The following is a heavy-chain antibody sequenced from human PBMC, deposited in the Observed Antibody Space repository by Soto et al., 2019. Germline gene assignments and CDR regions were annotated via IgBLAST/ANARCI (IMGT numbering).Heavy chain of an antibody. V-gene: IGHV4-39*02. CDR3: ARDPLHYYDSSGSLFKDH. D-gene: IGHD3-22*01. CDR2: IFYLGSS. Sequence: ASETLSLTCTVSGDSIISSDFYWGWVRQPPGKGLEWIGSIFYLGSSYYNPSLKSRVTMSVDTSKNQFSLRLRSVTAADTALYYCARDPLHYYDSSGSLFKDHWGQGTLVTVSS. CDR1: GDSIISSDFY. J-gene: IGHJ4*02.